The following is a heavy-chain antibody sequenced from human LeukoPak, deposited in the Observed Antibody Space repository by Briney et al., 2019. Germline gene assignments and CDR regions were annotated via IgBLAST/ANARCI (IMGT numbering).Heavy chain of an antibody. CDR2: INHSGST. Sequence: PSETLSLTCAVYGGSFSGYYWSWIRQPPGKGLEWIGEINHSGSTNYNPSLKSRVTIPVDTSKNQLSLMLSSVTAADTAVYYCAQIGYCSSTSCPKPSDYWGQGTLVTVSS. V-gene: IGHV4-34*01. D-gene: IGHD2-2*01. J-gene: IGHJ4*02. CDR3: AQIGYCSSTSCPKPSDY. CDR1: GGSFSGYY.